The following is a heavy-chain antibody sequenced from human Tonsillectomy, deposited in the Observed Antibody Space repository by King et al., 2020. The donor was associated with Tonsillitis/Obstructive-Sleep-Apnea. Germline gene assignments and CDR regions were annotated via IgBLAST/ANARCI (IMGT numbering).Heavy chain of an antibody. D-gene: IGHD2-2*01. Sequence: VQLVESGAEVKKPGESLKISCKGSGYSFTSYWIGWVRQRPGKGLEWMGIIYPGDSDTRYSPSFQGQVTISADKSISTAYLQWSSLKASDTPMYYCARLDCRTTACLGHSDFWGQGPLVTVSS. V-gene: IGHV5-51*01. J-gene: IGHJ4*02. CDR2: IYPGDSDT. CDR1: GYSFTSYW. CDR3: ARLDCRTTACLGHSDF.